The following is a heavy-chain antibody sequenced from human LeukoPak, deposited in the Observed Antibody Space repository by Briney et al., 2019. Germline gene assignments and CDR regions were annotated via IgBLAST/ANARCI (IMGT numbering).Heavy chain of an antibody. V-gene: IGHV3-9*01. D-gene: IGHD6-19*01. J-gene: IGHJ4*02. CDR1: GFTFDDYA. Sequence: GGSLRLSCAASGFTFDDYAMHWVRQAPGKGLEWVSGISWNSGSIGYADSVKGRFTISRDNAKNSLYLQMNSLRAEDTAVYYCARDKHSSGLIDYWGQGTLVTVSS. CDR3: ARDKHSSGLIDY. CDR2: ISWNSGSI.